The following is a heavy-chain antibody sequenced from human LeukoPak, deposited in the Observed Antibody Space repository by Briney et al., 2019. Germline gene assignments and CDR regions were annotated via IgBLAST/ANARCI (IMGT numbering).Heavy chain of an antibody. D-gene: IGHD1-26*01. CDR3: ARGRYRYSYDY. CDR1: GYIFTDHF. V-gene: IGHV1-2*02. Sequence: ASVRVSCKASGYIFTDHFFHSVRQAPGQGLEWMGWIRPTDGATKVAQKFQGRVTLTRDTSISTVYMEMSGLRFDDTATYYCARGRYRYSYDYWGQGTLVTVSS. J-gene: IGHJ4*02. CDR2: IRPTDGAT.